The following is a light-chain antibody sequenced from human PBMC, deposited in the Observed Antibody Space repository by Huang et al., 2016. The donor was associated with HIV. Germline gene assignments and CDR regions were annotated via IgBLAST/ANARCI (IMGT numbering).Light chain of an antibody. CDR1: QGIGNY. CDR2: STS. V-gene: IGKV1-NL1*01. Sequence: IQMTQSPTSLSASVGDRVTITCRATQGIGNYLAWYQQKPGKAPRLLLYSTSRLESGVPSSFSRSGSGTHYTLTINTRQPEDIGSDDCQQYHTIPWTFGQGTKVEVK. CDR3: QQYHTIPWT. J-gene: IGKJ1*01.